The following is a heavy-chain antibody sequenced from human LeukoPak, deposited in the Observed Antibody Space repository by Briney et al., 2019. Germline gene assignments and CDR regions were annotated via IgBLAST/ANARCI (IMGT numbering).Heavy chain of an antibody. CDR2: MNPNSGNT. J-gene: IGHJ6*02. CDR3: ARGSSWYRAYYYYGMDV. Sequence: EASVKVSCKASGYTFTSYDINWVRQATGQGLEWMGWMNPNSGNTGYAQKFQGRVTMTRNTSISTAYMELSSLRSEDTAVYYCARGSSWYRAYYYYGMDVWGQGTTVTVSS. CDR1: GYTFTSYD. D-gene: IGHD6-13*01. V-gene: IGHV1-8*01.